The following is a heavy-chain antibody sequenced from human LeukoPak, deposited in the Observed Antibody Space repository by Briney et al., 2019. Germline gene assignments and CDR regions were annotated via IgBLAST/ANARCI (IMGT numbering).Heavy chain of an antibody. D-gene: IGHD2-15*01. CDR2: ISYSGTTI. CDR3: ARVLETDISGASDY. J-gene: IGHJ4*02. V-gene: IGHV3-11*04. Sequence: GGSLRLSCAASGFTFSDYYMNWIRQAPGKGREWVAYISYSGTTILYGDSVKGRFSISRDNPKSSLYLQMNSLRAEDTAVYYCARVLETDISGASDYWGQGTLVTVSS. CDR1: GFTFSDYY.